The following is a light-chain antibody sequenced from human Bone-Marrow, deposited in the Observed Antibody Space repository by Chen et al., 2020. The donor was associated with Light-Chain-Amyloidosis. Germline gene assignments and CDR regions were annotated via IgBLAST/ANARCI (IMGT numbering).Light chain of an antibody. Sequence: SYVLTQPSPVSVAPGQTATIACGGNNIGSTSVHGYQQTPGQAPLLVVYDDSDRPSGIPERLSGSNSGNTATLTISRVEAGDEADYYCQVWDRSSDRPVFGGGTKLTVL. J-gene: IGLJ3*02. CDR1: NIGSTS. V-gene: IGLV3-21*02. CDR2: DDS. CDR3: QVWDRSSDRPV.